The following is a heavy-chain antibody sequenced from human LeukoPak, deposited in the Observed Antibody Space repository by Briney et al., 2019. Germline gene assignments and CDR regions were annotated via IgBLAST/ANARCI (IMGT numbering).Heavy chain of an antibody. V-gene: IGHV3-23*01. J-gene: IGHJ5*02. Sequence: GGSLRLSCAASGFTFSSYAMTWVRQAPGKGLEWVSASSGGGTTYYADSVKGRFTISRDNSKNTLYLQMNSLRADDTAVYYCTMPYGDYVSWGQGTLVTVFS. CDR2: SSGGGTT. CDR3: TMPYGDYVS. D-gene: IGHD4-17*01. CDR1: GFTFSSYA.